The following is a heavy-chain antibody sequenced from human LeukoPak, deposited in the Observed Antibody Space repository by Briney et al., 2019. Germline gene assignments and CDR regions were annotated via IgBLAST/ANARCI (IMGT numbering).Heavy chain of an antibody. J-gene: IGHJ4*02. CDR3: ARGITGTTCCVDY. CDR1: GLTFSDHY. D-gene: IGHD1-7*01. CDR2: TRNKANSYTT. Sequence: GGSLRLSCAASGLTFSDHYMDWVRQAPGKGLEWVGRTRNKANSYTTEYAASVKGRFTISRDDSKNSLYLQMNSLKTEDTAVYYCARGITGTTCCVDYWGQGTLVTVSS. V-gene: IGHV3-72*01.